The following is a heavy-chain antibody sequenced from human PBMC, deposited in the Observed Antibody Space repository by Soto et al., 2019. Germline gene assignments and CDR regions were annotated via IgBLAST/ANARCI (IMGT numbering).Heavy chain of an antibody. Sequence: EASVKVSCKASGYTFTSYGISWVRQAPGQGLEWMGWISAYNGNTNYAQKLQGRVTMTTDTSTSTAYMELRSLRSDDTAVYYCARGLETYYYGSGSYYSFDYWGQGTLVTVSS. CDR3: ARGLETYYYGSGSYYSFDY. CDR1: GYTFTSYG. D-gene: IGHD3-10*01. J-gene: IGHJ4*02. V-gene: IGHV1-18*01. CDR2: ISAYNGNT.